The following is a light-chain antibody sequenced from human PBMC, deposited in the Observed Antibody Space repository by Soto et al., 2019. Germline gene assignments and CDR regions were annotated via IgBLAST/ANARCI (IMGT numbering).Light chain of an antibody. Sequence: QSALTQPASVSGSPGQSITISCTGTSSDVGAYGYVSWYQHHPGKAPKLIIYEVNNLPSGVSHLFSGSKSGNTASLTISGLQAEDEADYYCTSYTASSTLIFGGGTKLTVL. J-gene: IGLJ2*01. CDR1: SSDVGAYGY. CDR3: TSYTASSTLI. V-gene: IGLV2-14*01. CDR2: EVN.